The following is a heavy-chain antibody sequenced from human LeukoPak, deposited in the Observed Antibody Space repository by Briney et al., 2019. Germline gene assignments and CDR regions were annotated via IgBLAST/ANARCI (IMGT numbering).Heavy chain of an antibody. CDR3: AKGRKRFGEISFDY. V-gene: IGHV3-23*01. CDR1: GFTFSSYA. CDR2: ISGSGGST. D-gene: IGHD3-10*01. J-gene: IGHJ4*02. Sequence: GPLRLSCAASGFTFSSYAMSWVRQAPGKGLEWVSAISGSGGSTYYADSVKGRFTISRDNSKNTLYLQMNSLRAEDTAVYYCAKGRKRFGEISFDYWGQGTLVTVSS.